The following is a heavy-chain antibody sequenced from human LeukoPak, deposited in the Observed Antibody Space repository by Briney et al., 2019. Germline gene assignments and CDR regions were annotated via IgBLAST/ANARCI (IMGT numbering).Heavy chain of an antibody. CDR3: ARVTRALRHFDY. CDR2: INHSGST. CDR1: GGSFSGYY. V-gene: IGHV4-34*01. D-gene: IGHD1-26*01. Sequence: PSETLSLTCAVYGGSFSGYYWSWIRQPPGKGLEWIGEINHSGSTNYNPSLKSRVTISVDTSKNQFSLKLNSVTAADTAVYYCARVTRALRHFDYWGQGTLVTVSS. J-gene: IGHJ4*02.